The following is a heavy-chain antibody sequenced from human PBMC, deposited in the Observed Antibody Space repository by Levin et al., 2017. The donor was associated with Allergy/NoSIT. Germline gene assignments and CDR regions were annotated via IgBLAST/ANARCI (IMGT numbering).Heavy chain of an antibody. CDR3: ARDATLLRYFAGPNWFDP. CDR2: IWYDGSNK. D-gene: IGHD3-9*01. CDR1: GFTFSSYG. J-gene: IGHJ5*02. V-gene: IGHV3-33*01. Sequence: GGSLRLSCAASGFTFSSYGMHWVRQAPGKGLEWVAVIWYDGSNKYYADSVKGRFTISRDNSKNTLYLQMNSLRAEDTAVYYCARDATLLRYFAGPNWFDPWGQGTLVTVSS.